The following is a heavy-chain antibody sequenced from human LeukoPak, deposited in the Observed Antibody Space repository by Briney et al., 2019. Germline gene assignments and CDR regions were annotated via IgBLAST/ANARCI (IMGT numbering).Heavy chain of an antibody. CDR3: AARPPRAVAGPFDF. J-gene: IGHJ4*02. V-gene: IGHV3-23*01. D-gene: IGHD6-19*01. CDR1: GFTSNIYA. Sequence: GGSLRLSCVASGFTSNIYAMGGVRQAPGKGLEWVSTIAVFGGATYYADSVKGRFTVSRDSSKSTLHLQMNSLRGEDTAVYYCAARPPRAVAGPFDFWGQGILVTVSS. CDR2: IAVFGGAT.